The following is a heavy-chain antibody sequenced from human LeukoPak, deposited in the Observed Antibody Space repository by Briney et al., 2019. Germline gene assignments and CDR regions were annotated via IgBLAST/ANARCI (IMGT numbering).Heavy chain of an antibody. CDR3: AKDQVHYDSSGYYYTYFDY. D-gene: IGHD3-22*01. Sequence: GGSLRLSCAASGFTFSSYAMSWVRQAPGKGLEWVSAISGSGGSTYYADSVKGRFTISRDNSKNTLYLQMNSLRAEDTAVYYCAKDQVHYDSSGYYYTYFDYWGQGTLVTVSS. CDR2: ISGSGGST. CDR1: GFTFSSYA. V-gene: IGHV3-23*01. J-gene: IGHJ4*02.